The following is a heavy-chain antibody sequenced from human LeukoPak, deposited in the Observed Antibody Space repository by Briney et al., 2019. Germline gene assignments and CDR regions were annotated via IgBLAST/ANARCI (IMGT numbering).Heavy chain of an antibody. V-gene: IGHV3-49*04. CDR3: TREGRGSDAFDY. J-gene: IGHJ4*02. CDR2: IRRKADGGSI. Sequence: GPLRLSCPTSGFTSGASAMSGVGKAQGKGRAWVGFIRRKADGGSIESAGSVKGTFTISRDSSRRIVYRPIRRLKTGKNTVYYCTREGRGSDAFDYWGQGTLVTVSS. CDR1: GFTSGASA. D-gene: IGHD3-16*01.